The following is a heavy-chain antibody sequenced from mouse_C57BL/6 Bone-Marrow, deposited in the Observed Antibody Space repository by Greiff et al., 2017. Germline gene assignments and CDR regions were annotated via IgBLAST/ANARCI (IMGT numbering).Heavy chain of an antibody. V-gene: IGHV1-19*01. J-gene: IGHJ4*01. CDR2: INPYNGGT. D-gene: IGHD2-1*01. CDR1: GYTFTDYY. CDR3: ARDYGKYFDYDMDY. Sequence: EVQLQQSGPVLVKPGASVKMSCKASGYTFTDYYMNWVKQSPGKSLEWIGVINPYNGGTSYNQKFKGKATLTVDTSSSTAYMELNSLTSEESAVYECARDYGKYFDYDMDYWGQGTAVTVSS.